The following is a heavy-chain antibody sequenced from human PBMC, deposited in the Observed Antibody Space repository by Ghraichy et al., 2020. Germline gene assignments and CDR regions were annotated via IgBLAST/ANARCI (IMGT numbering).Heavy chain of an antibody. CDR2: VTPDGGEK. V-gene: IGHV3-7*01. Sequence: GGSLRLSCAASGFTFSSYCVTWVRQAPGKGLEWVADVTPDGGEKNYAGSVKGRFTISRDNAKKSLYLQMNSLRAEDTAVYYCAKGRGNTWKDALDVWGQKTMVTVS. CDR3: AKGRGNTWKDALDV. J-gene: IGHJ3*01. D-gene: IGHD1-1*01. CDR1: GFTFSSYC.